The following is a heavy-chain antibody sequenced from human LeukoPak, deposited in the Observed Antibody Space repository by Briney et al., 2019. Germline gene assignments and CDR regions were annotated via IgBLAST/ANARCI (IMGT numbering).Heavy chain of an antibody. D-gene: IGHD1-26*01. CDR3: ARGQFRRGESYGALINYYYYYMDV. CDR1: GGSFSGYY. J-gene: IGHJ6*03. Sequence: PSETLSLTCAVYGGSFSGYYWSWIRQPPGKGLEWIVEINHSGSTNYNPSLKSRVTISVDTSKNQFSLKLSSVTAADTAVYYCARGQFRRGESYGALINYYYYYMDVWGKGTTVTVSS. V-gene: IGHV4-34*01. CDR2: INHSGST.